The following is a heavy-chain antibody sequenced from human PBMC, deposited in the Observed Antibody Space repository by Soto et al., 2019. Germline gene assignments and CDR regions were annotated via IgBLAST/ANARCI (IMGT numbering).Heavy chain of an antibody. J-gene: IGHJ3*01. CDR2: TYYRSKWFQ. Sequence: QTLSLTCAISGNSISSDITSWNLIRHSPSRGLEWMGRTYYRSKWFQDYAASVKSQITINPDTSKNQFSLELNSMTPEDTAVYYCARGNALDVWGQGTVVTVSS. D-gene: IGHD3-10*01. V-gene: IGHV6-1*01. CDR3: ARGNALDV. CDR1: GNSISSDITS.